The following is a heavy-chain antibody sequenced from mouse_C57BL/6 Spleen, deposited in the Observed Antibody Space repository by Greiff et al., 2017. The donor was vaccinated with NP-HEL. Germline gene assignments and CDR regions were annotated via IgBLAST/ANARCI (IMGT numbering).Heavy chain of an antibody. D-gene: IGHD2-5*01. Sequence: QVQLQQSGPELVKPGASVKISCKASGYAFSSSWMNWVKQRPGKGLEWIGRTYPGDGDTNYNGKFKGKATLTADKSSSTAYMQLSSLTSEDSAVYFCARDYSNYGDYWGQGTTLTVSS. CDR3: ARDYSNYGDY. V-gene: IGHV1-82*01. J-gene: IGHJ2*01. CDR1: GYAFSSSW. CDR2: TYPGDGDT.